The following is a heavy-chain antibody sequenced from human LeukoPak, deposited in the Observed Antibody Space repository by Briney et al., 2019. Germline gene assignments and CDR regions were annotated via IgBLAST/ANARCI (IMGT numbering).Heavy chain of an antibody. V-gene: IGHV3-30*02. D-gene: IGHD1-26*01. CDR3: AKESGDHFEAFDI. J-gene: IGHJ3*02. CDR1: GFTFSSYG. Sequence: GGSLRLSCAASGFTFSSYGMHWVRQAPGKGLERVAFIRYDGSTKYYADSVKGRFTISRDNSKNTLYLQMNSLRAEDTAVYYCAKESGDHFEAFDIWGQGTMVTVSS. CDR2: IRYDGSTK.